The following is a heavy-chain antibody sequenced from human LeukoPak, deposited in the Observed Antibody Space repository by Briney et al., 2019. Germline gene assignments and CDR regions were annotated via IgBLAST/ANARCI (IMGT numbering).Heavy chain of an antibody. CDR2: IYSGGST. CDR3: AKVRATDYYYYYGMDV. CDR1: GFTVSSNY. J-gene: IGHJ6*02. V-gene: IGHV3-53*01. D-gene: IGHD1-1*01. Sequence: GGSLRLSCAASGFTVSSNYMSWVRQAPGKGLEWVSVIYSGGSTYYPDSVKGRFTISRDNSKNTLYLQMNSLRAEDTAVYYCAKVRATDYYYYYGMDVWGQGTTVTVSS.